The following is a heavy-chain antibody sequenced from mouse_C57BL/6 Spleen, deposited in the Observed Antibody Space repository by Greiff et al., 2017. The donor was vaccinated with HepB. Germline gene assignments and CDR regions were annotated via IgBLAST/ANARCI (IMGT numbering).Heavy chain of an antibody. Sequence: VQLKESGPELVKPGASVKISCKASGYSFTGYYMNWVKQSPEKSLEWIGEINPSTGGTTYNQKFKAKATLTVDKSSSTAYMQLKSLTSEDSAVYYCARGRQLRLRAMDYWGQGTSVTVSS. V-gene: IGHV1-42*01. CDR2: INPSTGGT. J-gene: IGHJ4*01. CDR3: ARGRQLRLRAMDY. CDR1: GYSFTGYY. D-gene: IGHD3-2*02.